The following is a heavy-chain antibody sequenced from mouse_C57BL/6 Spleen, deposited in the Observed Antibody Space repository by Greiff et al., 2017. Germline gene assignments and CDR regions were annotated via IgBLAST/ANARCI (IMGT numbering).Heavy chain of an antibody. CDR1: GYTFTDYY. V-gene: IGHV1-76*01. J-gene: IGHJ3*01. CDR2: IYPGSGNP. Sequence: VQLQQSGAELVRPGASVKLSCKASGYTFTDYYINWVKQRPGQGLEWIARIYPGSGNPYYNEKFKGKATLTAEKSSSTASMQLSNLTSEDSAVYFCARAVVAPGAYWGQGTLVTVSA. D-gene: IGHD1-1*01. CDR3: ARAVVAPGAY.